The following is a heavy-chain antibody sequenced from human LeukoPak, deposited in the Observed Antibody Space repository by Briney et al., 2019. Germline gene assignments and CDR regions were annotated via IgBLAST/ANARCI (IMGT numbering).Heavy chain of an antibody. CDR3: ASGGGIAAAGRDNWFDP. CDR2: IYYSGST. D-gene: IGHD6-13*01. J-gene: IGHJ5*02. V-gene: IGHV4-59*08. Sequence: KSSETLSLTCTVSGGSISSYYWSWIRQPPGKGLEWIGYIYYSGSTNYNASLKSRVTISVDTSKNQFSLKLSSVTAADTAVYYCASGGGIAAAGRDNWFDPWGQGTLVAVSS. CDR1: GGSISSYY.